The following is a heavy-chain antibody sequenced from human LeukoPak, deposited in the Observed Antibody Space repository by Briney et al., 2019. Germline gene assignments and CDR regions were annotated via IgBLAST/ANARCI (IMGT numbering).Heavy chain of an antibody. D-gene: IGHD2-15*01. V-gene: IGHV1-8*02. CDR1: GYTFTSYD. CDR2: MNPNSGNT. CDR3: ARARFVAATRGGDWFDS. Sequence: ASVKVSCKASGYTFTSYDINWERHATGQRLEWMRWMNPNSGNTGYAQKFQGRVTMTRNTSISTAYMELSSLRSEDTAVYYCARARFVAATRGGDWFDSWGQGTLVTVSS. J-gene: IGHJ5*01.